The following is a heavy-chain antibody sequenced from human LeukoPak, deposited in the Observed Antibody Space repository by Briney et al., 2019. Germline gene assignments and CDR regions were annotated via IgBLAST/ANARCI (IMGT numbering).Heavy chain of an antibody. CDR2: IYYSGST. CDR3: ARGRYSLDAFDI. CDR1: GGSISSYY. J-gene: IGHJ3*02. V-gene: IGHV4-59*01. D-gene: IGHD5-18*01. Sequence: PSETLSLTCTVSGGSISSYYWSWIRQPPGKGLEWIGYIYYSGSTNYNPSLKSRVTISVDTSKNQFSLKLSSVTAADTAVYYCARGRYSLDAFDIWGQGTIVTVSS.